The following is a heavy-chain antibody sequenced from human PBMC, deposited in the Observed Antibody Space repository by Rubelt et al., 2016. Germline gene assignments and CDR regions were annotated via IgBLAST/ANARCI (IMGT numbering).Heavy chain of an antibody. D-gene: IGHD2-21*02. Sequence: VRPGGSLRLSCAASGFTFGGYSMNWLRQAPGKGLEWVSYISSSCRLIYYAHSVKGRFTISRDNATDSLYLQMNSLRAAETAVYYCATYCGSDPCYGWNCYGMDVWDQGTTVTVSS. J-gene: IGHJ6*02. CDR2: ISSSCRLI. V-gene: IGHV3-48*04. CDR3: ATYCGSDPCYGWNCYGMDV. CDR1: GFTFGGYS.